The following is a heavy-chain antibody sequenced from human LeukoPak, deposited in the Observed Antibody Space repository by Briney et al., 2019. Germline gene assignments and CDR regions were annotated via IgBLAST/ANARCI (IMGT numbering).Heavy chain of an antibody. CDR1: GYTFTNYD. CDR2: MNPISGYT. CDR3: ARGNRLYTSSWSSLAFDI. Sequence: ASMKVSCRASGYTFTNYDINWVRQATGQGLEWMGWMNPISGYTGNTQKFQGRVTMTRNTSISTAYMELSSLRSEDTAVYYCARGNRLYTSSWSSLAFDIWGQGTMVTVSS. V-gene: IGHV1-8*01. J-gene: IGHJ3*02. D-gene: IGHD6-13*01.